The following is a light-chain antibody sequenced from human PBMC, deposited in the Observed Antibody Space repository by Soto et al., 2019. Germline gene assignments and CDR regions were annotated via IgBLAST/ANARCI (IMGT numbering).Light chain of an antibody. Sequence: QSVLTQPASVSGSPGQSITISCTGTSSDVGGSNYVSWYQQHPGKAPKLMICEVSNRPSGVSNRFSGSKSGNTASLTISGLQAEDEADYYCSSYTSSNTYVFGTGTKVTVL. J-gene: IGLJ1*01. V-gene: IGLV2-14*01. CDR1: SSDVGGSNY. CDR2: EVS. CDR3: SSYTSSNTYV.